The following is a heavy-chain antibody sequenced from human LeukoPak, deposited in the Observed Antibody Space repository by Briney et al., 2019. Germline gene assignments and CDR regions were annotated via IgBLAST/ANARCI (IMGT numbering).Heavy chain of an antibody. CDR2: IYYSGST. J-gene: IGHJ6*01. CDR1: GGSISSSSYY. V-gene: IGHV4-39*01. D-gene: IGHD3-3*01. Sequence: PSETLSLTCSVSGGSISSSSYYWGWIRQPPGKGLEWIGSIYYSGSTYYNPSVKSRVTISVDTSKNQFYLKLNSVTAADTAVYYCARMTLENYGFWRGQKHVYYYDGMDVWGQGTTVTVSS. CDR3: ARMTLENYGFWRGQKHVYYYDGMDV.